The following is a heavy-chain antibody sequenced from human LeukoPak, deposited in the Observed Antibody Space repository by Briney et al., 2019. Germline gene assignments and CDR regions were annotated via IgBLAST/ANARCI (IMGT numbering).Heavy chain of an antibody. J-gene: IGHJ3*02. D-gene: IGHD3-22*01. V-gene: IGHV3-74*01. CDR3: AKDLDYDSSGYYYGDAFDI. CDR1: GNYW. Sequence: GGSLRLSCAASGNYWMHWVRQAPGKGLVWVSHINSDGSWTSYADSVKGRFTVSRDTSKHTLYLQMNSLRAEDTAVYYCAKDLDYDSSGYYYGDAFDIWGQGTMVTVSS. CDR2: INSDGSWT.